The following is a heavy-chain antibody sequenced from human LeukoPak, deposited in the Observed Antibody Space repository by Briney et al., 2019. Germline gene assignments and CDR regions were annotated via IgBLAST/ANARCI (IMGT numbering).Heavy chain of an antibody. CDR3: ARDQDDILTGSMCSSGYYYYGMDV. D-gene: IGHD3-9*01. J-gene: IGHJ6*04. Sequence: SVKVSCKASGGTFSSYAISWVRQAPGQGLEWMGGIIPIFGTANYAQKFQGRVTITADKSTSTAYMELSSLRSEGTAVYYCARDQDDILTGSMCSSGYYYYGMDVWGKGTTVTVSS. CDR2: IIPIFGTA. CDR1: GGTFSSYA. V-gene: IGHV1-69*06.